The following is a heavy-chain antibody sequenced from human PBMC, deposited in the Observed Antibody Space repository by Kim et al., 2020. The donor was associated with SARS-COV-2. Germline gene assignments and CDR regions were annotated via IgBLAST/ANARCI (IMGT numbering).Heavy chain of an antibody. D-gene: IGHD6-19*01. V-gene: IGHV4-39*01. J-gene: IGHJ4*02. CDR1: GGSISSSSYY. Sequence: SETLSLTCTVSGGSISSSSYYWGWIRQPPGKGLEWIGSIYYSGSTYYNPSLKSRVTISVDTSKNQFSLKLSSVTAADTAVYYCARHSGKEPYYFDYWGQGTLVTVSS. CDR2: IYYSGST. CDR3: ARHSGKEPYYFDY.